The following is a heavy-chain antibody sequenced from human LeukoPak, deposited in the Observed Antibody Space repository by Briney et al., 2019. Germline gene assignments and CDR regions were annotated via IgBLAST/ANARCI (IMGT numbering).Heavy chain of an antibody. Sequence: GGSLRLSCAASGFTFSTYGMYWVRQATGKGLEWLSGIGKGGDTYYLGSVKGRFTISRDNAENSLYLQLNSLGAGDTAVYYCARSIAAAGYRYLDSWGQGTLVTVSS. D-gene: IGHD6-13*01. CDR2: IGKGGDT. CDR3: ARSIAAAGYRYLDS. J-gene: IGHJ4*02. V-gene: IGHV3-13*01. CDR1: GFTFSTYG.